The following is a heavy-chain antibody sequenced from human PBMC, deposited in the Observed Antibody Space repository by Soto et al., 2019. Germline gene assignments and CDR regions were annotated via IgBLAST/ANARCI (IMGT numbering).Heavy chain of an antibody. CDR2: IIPIFGTA. D-gene: IGHD3-9*01. Sequence: QVQLVQSGAEVKKPGSSVKVSCKASGGTFSSYAISWVRQAPGQGLEWMGGIIPIFGTANYAQKFQGRVTITADESTSTAYMELSSWRSEDTAVYYCARRNAVSYYDILTGQRHYYYYGMDVWGQGTTVTVSS. V-gene: IGHV1-69*12. CDR1: GGTFSSYA. CDR3: ARRNAVSYYDILTGQRHYYYYGMDV. J-gene: IGHJ6*02.